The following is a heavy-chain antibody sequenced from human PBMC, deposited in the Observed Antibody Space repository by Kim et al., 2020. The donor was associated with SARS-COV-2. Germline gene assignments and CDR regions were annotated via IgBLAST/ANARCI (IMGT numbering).Heavy chain of an antibody. V-gene: IGHV4-59*01. D-gene: IGHD3-10*01. CDR3: ARDSSYYYGSGSYYLTDHTRYGMDV. CDR1: GGSISSYY. Sequence: SETLSLTCTVSGGSISSYYWSWIRQPPGKGLEWIGYIYYSGSTNYNPSLKSRVTISVDTSKNQFSLKLSSVTAADTAVYYCARDSSYYYGSGSYYLTDHTRYGMDVWGQGTTVTVSS. CDR2: IYYSGST. J-gene: IGHJ6*02.